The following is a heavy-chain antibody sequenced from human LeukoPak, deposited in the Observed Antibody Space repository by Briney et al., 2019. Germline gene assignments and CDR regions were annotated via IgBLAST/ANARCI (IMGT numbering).Heavy chain of an antibody. CDR1: GVTFSSYA. J-gene: IGHJ3*02. D-gene: IGHD3-16*01. CDR2: INSDGFSI. Sequence: GGSLRLSCAASGVTFSSYAMSWVRQAPGKGLVWVSRINSDGFSITYADSVKGRFTISRDNAKNTLYLHMNSLRGEDTAVYYCARFYGGSAFDIWGQGTMVTVSS. CDR3: ARFYGGSAFDI. V-gene: IGHV3-74*01.